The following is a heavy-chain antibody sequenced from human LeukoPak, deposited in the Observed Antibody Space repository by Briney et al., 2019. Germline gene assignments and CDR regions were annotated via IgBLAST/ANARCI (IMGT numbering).Heavy chain of an antibody. CDR2: ISGSGGST. V-gene: IGHV3-23*01. J-gene: IGHJ4*02. CDR3: AKAPYHYDSSGYYYDY. D-gene: IGHD3-22*01. CDR1: GFTFSSYA. Sequence: GGSLRLSCAASGFTFSSYAMSWVRQAPGKGLEWVSAISGSGGSTYYADSVKGRFTISRDNSKNTLYLQMNSLRAEDTAVYYCAKAPYHYDSSGYYYDYWGQGTLVTVSS.